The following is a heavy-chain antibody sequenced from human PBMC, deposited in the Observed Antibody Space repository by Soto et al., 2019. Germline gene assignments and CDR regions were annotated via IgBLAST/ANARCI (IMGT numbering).Heavy chain of an antibody. CDR1: GFTFITSF. V-gene: IGHV3-7*03. J-gene: IGHJ4*02. CDR3: ARYFRGSGRYFFDY. CDR2: INQDGGGT. Sequence: EVQLVESGGGLVQPGGSLRLSCVASGFTFITSFMGWVRQAPGKGLEWVANINQDGGGTYYVDSVEGRFTISRDNAKDXXYLQMNSLRGEDTAVYYCARYFRGSGRYFFDYWGQGTLVTVSS. D-gene: IGHD6-19*01.